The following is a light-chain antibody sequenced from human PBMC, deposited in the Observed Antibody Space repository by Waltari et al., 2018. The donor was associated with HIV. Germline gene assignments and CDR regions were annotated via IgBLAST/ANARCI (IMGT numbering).Light chain of an antibody. J-gene: IGLJ3*02. CDR2: NHN. CDR1: GSDIAVYNY. Sequence: QSALTQPASVSGSPGQSITISCIGSGSDIAVYNYISWYQHPPAGAPRLGVFNHNSRPSGSPFRFAGSKAGNTASLTISGLQAEDEGIYYCSSYASGGSLLFGGGTKVTVL. CDR3: SSYASGGSLL. V-gene: IGLV2-14*01.